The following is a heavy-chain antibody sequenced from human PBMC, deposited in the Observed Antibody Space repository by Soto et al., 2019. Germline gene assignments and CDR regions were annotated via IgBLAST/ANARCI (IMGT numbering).Heavy chain of an antibody. V-gene: IGHV3-30-3*01. Sequence: GWGLRLSCAASGITFSSCAMHWVRQVPGQGLEWVAVMSYDGTNIYYGDSVRGRFTISRDNSKNTLYLQMNSLRPEDTAVYYCARDRYSSGWGDAFDIWGQGTMVTVSS. J-gene: IGHJ3*02. CDR2: MSYDGTNI. CDR1: GITFSSCA. D-gene: IGHD6-19*01. CDR3: ARDRYSSGWGDAFDI.